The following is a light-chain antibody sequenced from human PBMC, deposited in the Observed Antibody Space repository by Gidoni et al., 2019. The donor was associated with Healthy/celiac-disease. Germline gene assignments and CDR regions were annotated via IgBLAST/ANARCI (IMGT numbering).Light chain of an antibody. Sequence: EIVLTQSPATLSLSPGERATLSSRASQSVSSYLAWYQQKPGQAPRLLIYDASNRATGIPARFSGSGSGTDFTLTISSLEPEDCAVYYCQQRSNWPPITFGQGTRLEIK. CDR2: DAS. V-gene: IGKV3-11*01. J-gene: IGKJ5*01. CDR3: QQRSNWPPIT. CDR1: QSVSSY.